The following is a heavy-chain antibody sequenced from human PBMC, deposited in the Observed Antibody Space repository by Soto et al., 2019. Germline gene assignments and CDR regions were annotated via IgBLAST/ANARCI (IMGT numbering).Heavy chain of an antibody. CDR3: ARTTGRHLDR. V-gene: IGHV4-39*01. Sequence: SETLSLTCTVSYGSISVSNVFWGWVRQPPGKGLEWIGNIDYSGTAYFNPSLGTRVTFPVDTSKNQFSLTLYSVTAADTAVYYCARTTGRHLDRWGQGTLVTVSS. CDR2: IDYSGTA. CDR1: YGSISVSNVF. D-gene: IGHD4-4*01. J-gene: IGHJ5*02.